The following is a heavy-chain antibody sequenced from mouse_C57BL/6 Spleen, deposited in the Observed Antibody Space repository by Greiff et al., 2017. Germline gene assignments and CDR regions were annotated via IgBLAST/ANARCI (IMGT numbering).Heavy chain of an antibody. Sequence: EVQLQQSGAELVRPGASVKLSCTASGFNIKDYYMHWVKQRPEQGLEWIGRIDPEDGDTEYAPKFQGKATMTADTSSNTAYLQLSSLTSEDTAVYYCTTPRVTSTIFDYWGQGTTLTVSS. CDR3: TTPRVTSTIFDY. D-gene: IGHD2-1*01. V-gene: IGHV14-1*01. CDR1: GFNIKDYY. CDR2: IDPEDGDT. J-gene: IGHJ2*01.